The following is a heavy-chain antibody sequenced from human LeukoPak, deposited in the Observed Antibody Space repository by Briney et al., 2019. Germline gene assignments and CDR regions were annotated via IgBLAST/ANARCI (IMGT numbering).Heavy chain of an antibody. CDR2: ISWNSGSI. V-gene: IGHV3-9*01. Sequence: GGSLRLFCAASGFTFDDYAMHWVRQAPGKGLEWVSGISWNSGSIGYADSVKGRFTISRDNAKNSLYLQMNSLRAEDTALYYCARVSTTAGGAFDIWGQGTMVTVSS. CDR1: GFTFDDYA. D-gene: IGHD4-17*01. J-gene: IGHJ3*02. CDR3: ARVSTTAGGAFDI.